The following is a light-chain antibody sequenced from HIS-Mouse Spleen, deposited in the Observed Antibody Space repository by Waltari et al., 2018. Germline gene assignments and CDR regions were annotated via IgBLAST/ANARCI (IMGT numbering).Light chain of an antibody. V-gene: IGLV3-19*01. CDR3: NSRDSSGNHVV. CDR1: SPRSSY. Sequence: SSELTQDPAVSVALGQTVRITCQEDSPRSSYASRYQQKPGQAPVLVIYGKNNRPSGIPDRFSGSSSGNTASLTITGAQAEDEADYYCNSRDSSGNHVVFGGGTKLTVL. CDR2: GKN. J-gene: IGLJ2*01.